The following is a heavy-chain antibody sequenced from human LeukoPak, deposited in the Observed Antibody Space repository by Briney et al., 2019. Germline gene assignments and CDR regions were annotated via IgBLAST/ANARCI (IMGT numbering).Heavy chain of an antibody. V-gene: IGHV3-30-3*01. CDR1: GFTFSSYA. CDR3: ARAQLSVAAAGFDY. CDR2: ISYDGSNK. D-gene: IGHD6-13*01. J-gene: IGHJ4*02. Sequence: GGSLRLSCAASGFTFSSYAMHWVRQAPGKGLEWVAVISYDGSNKYYADSVKGRFTISRDNSKNTLYLQMNSLRAEDTAVYYCARAQLSVAAAGFDYWGQGTLVTVSS.